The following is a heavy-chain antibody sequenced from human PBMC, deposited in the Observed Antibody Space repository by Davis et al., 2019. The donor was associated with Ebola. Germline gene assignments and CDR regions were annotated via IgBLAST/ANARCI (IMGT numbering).Heavy chain of an antibody. CDR3: ARGWLRGGMDV. CDR2: TYFNSKWYN. V-gene: IGHV6-1*01. Sequence: HSQTLSLTCAISGDSVSGNSGAWNWIRQSPSRGLEWLGRTYFNSKWYNDYAVSVKGRITINPDTSKNQFSLQLNSVIPEDTALYYCARGWLRGGMDVWGKGTTVTVSS. CDR1: GDSVSGNSGA. D-gene: IGHD5-18*01. J-gene: IGHJ6*04.